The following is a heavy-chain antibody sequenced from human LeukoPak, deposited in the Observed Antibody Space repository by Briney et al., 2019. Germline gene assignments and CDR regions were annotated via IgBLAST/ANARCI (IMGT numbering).Heavy chain of an antibody. V-gene: IGHV3-15*07. D-gene: IGHD1-1*01. Sequence: GGSLRLSCAASGFSFSDTWMNWVRQAPGKGLEWVGLIKRKTDDGTTDYAAPEKGRFTISRDDSKYTLYLQMNSLKTEDTAVYYCTTQSGAWNFDYWGQGTLVTVSS. CDR1: GFSFSDTW. J-gene: IGHJ4*02. CDR2: IKRKTDDGTT. CDR3: TTQSGAWNFDY.